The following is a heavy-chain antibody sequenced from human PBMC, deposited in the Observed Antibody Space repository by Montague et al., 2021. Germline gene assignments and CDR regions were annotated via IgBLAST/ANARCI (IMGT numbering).Heavy chain of an antibody. J-gene: IGHJ3*02. CDR2: IYYSGTT. CDR3: TRKGWFGDYGFDI. D-gene: IGHD3-10*01. V-gene: IGHV4-39*01. Sequence: SETLSLTCTVSGVSISSSNYQWGWIRQPPGKGPEWIGSIYYSGTTYYNPSLRSRVTISVDMSENQFSLKLNSVTAADTAFYYCTRKGWFGDYGFDIWGQGTMVTVSS. CDR1: GVSISSSNYQ.